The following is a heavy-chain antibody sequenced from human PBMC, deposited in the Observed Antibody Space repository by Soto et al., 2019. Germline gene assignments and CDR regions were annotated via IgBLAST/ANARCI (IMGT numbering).Heavy chain of an antibody. CDR1: GGTFTTYA. J-gene: IGHJ4*02. Sequence: QVQLVQSGAEMKKPGSSVKVSCQSSGGTFTTYAMNWVRQAPGQGPEWMGDISPMFGAANYAPKFQGGVTSTADEATGTSYMQLGSLTSEDTGLYFWARAVQVHSPAFVYWGQRTLVTVSS. CDR2: ISPMFGAA. D-gene: IGHD2-15*01. V-gene: IGHV1-69*19. CDR3: ARAVQVHSPAFVY.